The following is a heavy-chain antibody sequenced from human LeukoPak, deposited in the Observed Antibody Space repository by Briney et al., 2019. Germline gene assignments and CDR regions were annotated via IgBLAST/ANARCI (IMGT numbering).Heavy chain of an antibody. CDR3: VRGLLGSGDY. Sequence: GGSLRLSCAASGFTFSSHWMHWVRQAPGKGLVWVSRINSDGSITTYADSVKGRSTISRDNPKDTVYLQMDSLRAEDTAVYYCVRGLLGSGDYWGQGTLVTVSS. J-gene: IGHJ4*02. CDR2: INSDGSIT. CDR1: GFTFSSHW. V-gene: IGHV3-74*01. D-gene: IGHD7-27*01.